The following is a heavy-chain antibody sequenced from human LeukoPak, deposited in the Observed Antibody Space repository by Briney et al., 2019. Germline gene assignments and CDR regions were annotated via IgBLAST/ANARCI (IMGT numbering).Heavy chain of an antibody. Sequence: SETLSLTCSVSGGSIVSSTFYWGWVRQPPGKGLEWIGIIHHSGSTYYNSSLKSRVTISVDASKNTLSLKLNSVTAADTAVYYCARENWRDGYVGSKWGQGTLVTVSS. CDR3: ARENWRDGYVGSK. CDR2: IHHSGST. CDR1: GGSIVSSTFY. D-gene: IGHD5-24*01. V-gene: IGHV4-39*07. J-gene: IGHJ4*02.